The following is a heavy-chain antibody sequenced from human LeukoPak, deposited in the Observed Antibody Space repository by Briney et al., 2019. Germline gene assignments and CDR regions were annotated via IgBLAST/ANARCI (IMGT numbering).Heavy chain of an antibody. CDR3: ARDLSSTPNWEFDY. J-gene: IGHJ4*02. CDR1: GYTFTGYY. Sequence: ASVKVSCKASGYTFTGYYIHWVRQTPGQGLEWMGRINPNSGGTNYAQKFQGRVTMTRDTSISTAYVEVSTLISDDTAVYYCARDLSSTPNWEFDYWGQGTQVTVSS. V-gene: IGHV1-2*06. CDR2: INPNSGGT. D-gene: IGHD1-26*01.